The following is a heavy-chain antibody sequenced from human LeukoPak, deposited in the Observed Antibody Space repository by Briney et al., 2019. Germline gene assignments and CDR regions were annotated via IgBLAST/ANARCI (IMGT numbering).Heavy chain of an antibody. CDR3: ARVRYCSSTSCRNHCFDY. V-gene: IGHV5-51*01. D-gene: IGHD2-2*01. J-gene: IGHJ4*02. Sequence: KDGESLKISCKGSGYSFTTYWIGWVRQMPGKGLEWMGIIYPGDSDTRYSPSFQGQVTISADKSISTAYLQWSSLKASDTAMYYCARVRYCSSTSCRNHCFDYWGQGTQVTASS. CDR1: GYSFTTYW. CDR2: IYPGDSDT.